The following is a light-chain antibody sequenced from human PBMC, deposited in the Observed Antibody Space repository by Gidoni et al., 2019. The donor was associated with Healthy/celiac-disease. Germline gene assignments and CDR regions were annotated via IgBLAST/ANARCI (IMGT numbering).Light chain of an antibody. CDR2: GKN. Sequence: SSELTQDPALSVALGQTVRITCQGDSLRSYYASWYQQKPGQAPVLVIYGKNNRPSGIPDRFSGSSSGNTASLTITGAQAEDEADYYCNSRDSSGNHPHVVFGGGTKLTVL. CDR3: NSRDSSGNHPHVV. CDR1: SLRSYY. V-gene: IGLV3-19*01. J-gene: IGLJ2*01.